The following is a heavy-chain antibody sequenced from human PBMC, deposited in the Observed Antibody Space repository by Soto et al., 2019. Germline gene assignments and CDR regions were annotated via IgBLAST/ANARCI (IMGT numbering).Heavy chain of an antibody. Sequence: QVQLVESGGGVVQPGRSLRLSCAASGFTFSSYGMHWVRQAPGKGLEWVAVIWYDGSNKYYADSVEGRFTISRDNSKNTVYLQMISLGAEDTAVYYCAREGGTTSLDYWGQGTLVTVSS. CDR2: IWYDGSNK. V-gene: IGHV3-33*01. D-gene: IGHD1-1*01. J-gene: IGHJ4*02. CDR1: GFTFSSYG. CDR3: AREGGTTSLDY.